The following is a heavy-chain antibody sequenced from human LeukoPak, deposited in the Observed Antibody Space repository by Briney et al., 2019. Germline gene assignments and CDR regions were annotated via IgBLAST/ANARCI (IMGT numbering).Heavy chain of an antibody. CDR2: ISSSSSYI. V-gene: IGHV3-21*04. D-gene: IGHD3-16*01. J-gene: IGHJ6*03. CDR3: ARDPGGHYYYYMDV. Sequence: GGSLRLSCAASGFTFSSYSMNWVRQAPGKGLEWVSSISSSSSYIYYADSVKGRFTISRDNAKNSLYLQMNSLRAEDTALYYCARDPGGHYYYYMDVWGKGATVTVSS. CDR1: GFTFSSYS.